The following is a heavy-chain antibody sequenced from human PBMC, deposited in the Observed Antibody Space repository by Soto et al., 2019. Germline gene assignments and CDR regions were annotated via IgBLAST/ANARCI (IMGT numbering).Heavy chain of an antibody. CDR2: IYYTGST. CDR3: ARDRSNSPDFFAS. J-gene: IGHJ4*02. V-gene: IGHV4-30-4*01. CDR1: GGSINNYEYY. Sequence: PWETLSLTCTVSGGSINNYEYYWTWVRQPPGEGLEWIGPIYYTGSTSYNLYLKSRVTISLDTSKNQFSLKVNSVSAADTAVYYCARDRSNSPDFFASWGQGTLVTVSS. D-gene: IGHD1-1*01.